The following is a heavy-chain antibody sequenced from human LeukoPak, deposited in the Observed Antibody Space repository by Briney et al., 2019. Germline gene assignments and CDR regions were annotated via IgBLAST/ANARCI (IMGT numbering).Heavy chain of an antibody. J-gene: IGHJ4*02. CDR1: GYTFTSYY. Sequence: ASGKVSCKASGYTFTSYYIHWVRQASGQGLEWRGIINPSGGGTSYAQKFQDRVTMTRDMSTSTVYMELSSLRSEDTAMYYCARDMPPKVGATTYKSPGYFDYWGQGTLVTVSS. CDR2: INPSGGGT. D-gene: IGHD1-26*01. CDR3: ARDMPPKVGATTYKSPGYFDY. V-gene: IGHV1-46*01.